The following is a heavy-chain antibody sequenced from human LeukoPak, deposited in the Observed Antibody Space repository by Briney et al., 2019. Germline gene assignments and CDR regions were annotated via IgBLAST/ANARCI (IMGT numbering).Heavy chain of an antibody. CDR2: IYPGDSDT. V-gene: IGHV5-51*04. Sequence: GESLKISCKGSGYSFTNYWIGWVRQMPGKGLEWMGIIYPGDSDTRYSPSFQGQVSISADKPISTAYLQWSSLKASDTAMYYCAGLDCSGGSCYKGNAFDVWGQGTMVTVSS. CDR3: AGLDCSGGSCYKGNAFDV. D-gene: IGHD2-15*01. J-gene: IGHJ3*01. CDR1: GYSFTNYW.